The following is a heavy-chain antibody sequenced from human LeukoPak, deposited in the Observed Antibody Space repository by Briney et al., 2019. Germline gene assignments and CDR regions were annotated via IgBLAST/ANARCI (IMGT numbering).Heavy chain of an antibody. J-gene: IGHJ4*02. V-gene: IGHV3-33*01. CDR2: IWCDGSNK. Sequence: GRSLRLSCAASGFTFSSYGMHWVRQAPGKGLEWVAVIWCDGSNKYYADSVKGRFTISRDNSKNTLYLQMNSLRAEDTAVYYCARDGTVRGVTHFDYWGQGTLVTVSS. D-gene: IGHD3-10*01. CDR1: GFTFSSYG. CDR3: ARDGTVRGVTHFDY.